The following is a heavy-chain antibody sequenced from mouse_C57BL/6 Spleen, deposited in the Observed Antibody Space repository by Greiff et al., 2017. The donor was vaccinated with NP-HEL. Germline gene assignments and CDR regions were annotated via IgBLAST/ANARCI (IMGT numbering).Heavy chain of an antibody. CDR3: ARNWAVDY. CDR1: GYAFSSYW. Sequence: VKLMESGAELVKPGASVKISCKASGYAFSSYWMNWVKQRPGKGLEWIGQIYPGDGDTNYNGKFKGKATLTSDKSSSTAYMQLSSLTSEDSAVYFCARNWAVDYWGQGTTLTVSS. V-gene: IGHV1-80*01. D-gene: IGHD4-1*01. CDR2: IYPGDGDT. J-gene: IGHJ2*01.